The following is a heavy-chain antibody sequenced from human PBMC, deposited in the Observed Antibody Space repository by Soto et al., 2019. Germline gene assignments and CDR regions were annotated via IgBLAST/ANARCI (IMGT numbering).Heavy chain of an antibody. V-gene: IGHV1-3*01. Sequence: ASVKVACKASGYTFTSYAMHWVPQAPGQRLEWMGWINAGNGNTKYSQKFQGRVTITRDTSASTAYMELSSLRSEDTAVYYCARANYRGYMDVWGKGTTVTVSS. J-gene: IGHJ6*03. D-gene: IGHD3-10*01. CDR1: GYTFTSYA. CDR2: INAGNGNT. CDR3: ARANYRGYMDV.